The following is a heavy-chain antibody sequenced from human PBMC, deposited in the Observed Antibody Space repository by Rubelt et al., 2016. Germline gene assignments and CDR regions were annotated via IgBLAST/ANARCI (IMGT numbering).Heavy chain of an antibody. J-gene: IGHJ4*02. D-gene: IGHD5-12*01. CDR3: ARDQDVDIVATASYYFDY. V-gene: IGHV3-33*01. CDR2: IWYDGSNK. CDR1: GFTFSSYG. Sequence: QVESGGGVVQPGRSLRLSCAASGFTFSSYGMHWVRQAPGKGLEWVAVIWYDGSNKYYADSVKGRFNISRDNSKNTMYLQMNSLRAEDTAGYYCARDQDVDIVATASYYFDYWGQGTLVTVSS.